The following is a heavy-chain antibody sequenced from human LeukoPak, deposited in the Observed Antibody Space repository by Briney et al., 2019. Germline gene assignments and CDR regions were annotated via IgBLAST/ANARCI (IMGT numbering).Heavy chain of an antibody. CDR2: ISSSSSYI. CDR1: GFTFSSYS. V-gene: IGHV3-21*04. Sequence: GGSLRLSCAASGFTFSSYSMNWVRQAPGKGLEWVSSISSSSSYIYYADSVKGRFTISRDNSKKILYLQMNSLRAEDTAVYYCGKEVERHFDLKYWGQGTLVTVSS. J-gene: IGHJ4*02. CDR3: GKEVERHFDLKY.